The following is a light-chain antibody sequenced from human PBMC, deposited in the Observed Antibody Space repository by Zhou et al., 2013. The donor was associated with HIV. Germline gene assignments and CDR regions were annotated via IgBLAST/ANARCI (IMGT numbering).Light chain of an antibody. V-gene: IGKV3-15*01. Sequence: EIXMTQSPATLSVSPGERVTLSCRASQSVSSNLAWYQQKPGQAPRLLIYGASTRATGFPARFSGGGSGTEFTLTISRLEPEDFAVYYCQQYGSSPWTFGQGTKVEIK. J-gene: IGKJ1*01. CDR3: QQYGSSPWT. CDR1: QSVSSN. CDR2: GAS.